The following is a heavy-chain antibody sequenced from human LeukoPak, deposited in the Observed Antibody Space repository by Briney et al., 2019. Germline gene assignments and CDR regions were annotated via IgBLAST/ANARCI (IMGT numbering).Heavy chain of an antibody. Sequence: GGSLRLSCAASGFTFGSYAMTWVRQAPGKGLEWVSAISNSGSNTYYADSVKGRFTISRDNSKNTLYLQMNSLRAEDTAVYYCARRAGAYSHPYDYWGQGTLVTVSS. V-gene: IGHV3-23*01. CDR3: ARRAGAYSHPYDY. CDR2: ISNSGSNT. CDR1: GFTFGSYA. D-gene: IGHD4/OR15-4a*01. J-gene: IGHJ4*02.